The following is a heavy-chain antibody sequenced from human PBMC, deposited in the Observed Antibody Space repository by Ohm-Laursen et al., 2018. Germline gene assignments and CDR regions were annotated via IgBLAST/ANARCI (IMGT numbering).Heavy chain of an antibody. CDR3: ARGVRYSGSTFDS. CDR2: INHSGST. J-gene: IGHJ4*02. CDR1: GGSISGYY. Sequence: SETLSLTCAVSGGSISGYYWTWMRQPPGKGLEWIGEINHSGSTNYNPSLKSRVTISTDTSNNQFSLKLSSVTAADTAVYYCARGVRYSGSTFDSWGQGTLVTVSS. D-gene: IGHD1-26*01. V-gene: IGHV4-34*01.